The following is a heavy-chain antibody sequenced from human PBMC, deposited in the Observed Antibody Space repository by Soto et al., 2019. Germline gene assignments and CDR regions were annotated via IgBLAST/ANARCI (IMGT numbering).Heavy chain of an antibody. J-gene: IGHJ4*02. D-gene: IGHD3-22*01. CDR1: GFTFSSYS. CDR2: ISSSSSYI. V-gene: IGHV3-21*01. CDR3: ARAPMKTAPYYFDY. Sequence: KPGGSLRLSCAASGFTFSSYSMNWVRQAPGKGLEWVSSISSSSSYIYYADSVKGRFTISRDNAKNSLYLQMNSLRAEDTAVYYCARAPMKTAPYYFDYWGQGTLVTVSS.